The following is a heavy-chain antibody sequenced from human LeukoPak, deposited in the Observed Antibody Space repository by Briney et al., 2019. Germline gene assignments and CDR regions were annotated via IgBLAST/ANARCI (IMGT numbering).Heavy chain of an antibody. Sequence: SETLSLTCAVYGGSFSGYYWSWILQPPGKGLEWIGEINHSGSTNYNPSLKSRVTISVDTSKNQFPLKLSSVTAADTAVYYCARAGRGSGYLSYWGQGTLVTVSS. CDR1: GGSFSGYY. V-gene: IGHV4-34*01. CDR3: ARAGRGSGYLSY. CDR2: INHSGST. J-gene: IGHJ4*02. D-gene: IGHD3-3*01.